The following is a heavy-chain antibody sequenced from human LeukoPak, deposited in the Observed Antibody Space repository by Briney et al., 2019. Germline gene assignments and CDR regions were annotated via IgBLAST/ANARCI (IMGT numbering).Heavy chain of an antibody. D-gene: IGHD6-13*01. J-gene: IGHJ4*02. CDR2: INHSGST. V-gene: IGHV4-34*01. CDR1: GGSFSGYY. Sequence: SETLSLTCAVYGGSFSGYYWSWIRQPPGKGLEWIGEINHSGSTYYNPSLKSRVTISVDTSKNQFSLKLRSVTAADTAVYYCATGYTSNCPYNWGQGTLVTVSS. CDR3: ATGYTSNCPYN.